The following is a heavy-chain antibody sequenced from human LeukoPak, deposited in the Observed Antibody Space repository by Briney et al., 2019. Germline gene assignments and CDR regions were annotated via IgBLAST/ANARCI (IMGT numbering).Heavy chain of an antibody. CDR2: IYYSGST. CDR1: GGSISSYY. D-gene: IGHD6-19*01. V-gene: IGHV4-59*08. J-gene: IGHJ4*02. CDR3: AGSPTAVAGDALFDD. Sequence: SENLSLTCTVSGGSISSYYWSWIRQPPGKGLEWIGYIYYSGSTNYNPSLKSRVTISVDTSKNQFSLKLSSVTAADTAVYFFAGSPTAVAGDALFDDWGQGTLVTVSS.